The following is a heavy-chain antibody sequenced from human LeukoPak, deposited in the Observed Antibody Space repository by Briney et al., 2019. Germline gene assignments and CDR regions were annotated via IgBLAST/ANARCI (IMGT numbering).Heavy chain of an antibody. J-gene: IGHJ4*02. CDR1: GYTFTSNY. D-gene: IGHD6-13*01. CDR3: ARVGVTPGIAAAGNLYFDY. V-gene: IGHV1-46*01. CDR2: INPSGGST. Sequence: PWASVKVSCKAFGYTFTSNYMHWVRQAPGQGPGWMGVINPSGGSTSYAQKFQGRVTMTRDTSTSTVYMELSSLRSEDTAVYYCARVGVTPGIAAAGNLYFDYWGQGTLVTVSS.